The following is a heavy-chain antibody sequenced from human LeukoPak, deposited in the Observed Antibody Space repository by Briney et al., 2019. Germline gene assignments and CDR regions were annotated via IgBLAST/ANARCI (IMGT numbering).Heavy chain of an antibody. Sequence: GESLKISCKGSGYSSTDSWIGWVRQLPGKGLEWMAIIHLGDSETRYSPSFQDQVTISADKSTNTAYLQWRSLKASDTGIYYCARHPSYTRGWPLDYWGRGTLVIVSS. CDR1: GYSSTDSW. CDR3: ARHPSYTRGWPLDY. V-gene: IGHV5-51*01. CDR2: IHLGDSET. D-gene: IGHD6-19*01. J-gene: IGHJ4*02.